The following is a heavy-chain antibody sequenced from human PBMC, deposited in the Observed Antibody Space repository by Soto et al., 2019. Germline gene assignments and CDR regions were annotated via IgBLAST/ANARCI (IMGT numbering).Heavy chain of an antibody. D-gene: IGHD7-27*01. J-gene: IGHJ4*02. CDR1: GDSISSSVL. CDR3: ARKAWVRFDY. V-gene: IGHV4-4*02. Sequence: SETLSLTSTVSGDSISSSVLWTWVRQPPGKGLEWIGEVFHTGNTNYNPSLKSRVTMSVDKSTNEFSLKVTSVTAADTAIYYCARKAWVRFDYWGQGAMVTVSS. CDR2: VFHTGNT.